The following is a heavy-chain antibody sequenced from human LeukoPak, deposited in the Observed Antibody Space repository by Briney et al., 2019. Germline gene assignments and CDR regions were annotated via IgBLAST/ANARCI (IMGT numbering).Heavy chain of an antibody. CDR2: IYYSGSA. V-gene: IGHV4-59*08. CDR1: GGSISSYY. J-gene: IGHJ6*03. Sequence: PSETLSLTCTVSGGSISSYYWSWIRQPPGKGLEWIGYIYYSGSANYNPSLKSRVTISVDTSKNQFSLKLSSVTAADTGIYYCARLYIPPRAARPYFFYQMDVWGSGTTVTVSS. D-gene: IGHD6-6*01. CDR3: ARLYIPPRAARPYFFYQMDV.